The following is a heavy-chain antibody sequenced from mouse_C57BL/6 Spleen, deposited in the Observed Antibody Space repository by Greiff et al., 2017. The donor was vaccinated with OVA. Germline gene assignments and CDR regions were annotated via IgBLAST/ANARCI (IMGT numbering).Heavy chain of an antibody. CDR2: IDPSDSYT. J-gene: IGHJ2*01. V-gene: IGHV1-69*01. D-gene: IGHD1-1*01. CDR1: GYTFTSYW. CDR3: ARSFITTVVAPYYFDD. Sequence: QVQLQQPGAELVMPGASVKLSCKASGYTFTSYWMHWVKQRPGQGLEWIGEIDPSDSYTNYNQKFKGKSTLTVDKSSSTAYMQLSSLTSEDSAVYYCARSFITTVVAPYYFDDWGQGTTLTVSS.